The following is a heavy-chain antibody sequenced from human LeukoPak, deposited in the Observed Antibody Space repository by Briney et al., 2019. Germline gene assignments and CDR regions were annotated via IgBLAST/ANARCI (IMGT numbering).Heavy chain of an antibody. CDR1: GGSISSYY. Sequence: SETLSLTCTVSGGSISSYYWSWIRQPPGKGLEWIGYIYYSGSTNYNPSLKSRVTISVDTSKNQFSLSLSSVTAADTAVYYCARPGVNYYGSGSYYKGSFDYWGQGTLVTVSS. CDR3: ARPGVNYYGSGSYYKGSFDY. J-gene: IGHJ4*02. CDR2: IYYSGST. V-gene: IGHV4-59*01. D-gene: IGHD3-10*01.